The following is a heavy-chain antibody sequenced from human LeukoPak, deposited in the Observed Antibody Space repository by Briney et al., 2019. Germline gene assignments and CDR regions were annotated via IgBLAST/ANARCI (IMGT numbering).Heavy chain of an antibody. CDR1: GGTFSSYA. Sequence: GASVKVSCKASGGTFSSYAISWVRQAPGQGLEWMGGIIPIFGTANYAQKFQGRVTITADESTSTAYMELSSLRSEDTAVYYCARDLVYSNYMNWFDPWGQGTLVTVSS. CDR2: IIPIFGTA. D-gene: IGHD4-11*01. J-gene: IGHJ5*02. CDR3: ARDLVYSNYMNWFDP. V-gene: IGHV1-69*13.